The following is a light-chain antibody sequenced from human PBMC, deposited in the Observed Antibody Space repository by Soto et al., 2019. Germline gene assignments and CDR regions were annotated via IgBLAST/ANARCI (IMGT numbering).Light chain of an antibody. Sequence: QSALTQPPSASGSPGQSVTISCTGTSSDVGAYNYVSWYQQYPGKAPKLMIYEVSKRPSGVPDRFSGSKSGNTASLTVSGLNADDEADYYCSSYAGSNNFVVFGGGTKLTVL. J-gene: IGLJ2*01. CDR2: EVS. CDR3: SSYAGSNNFVV. V-gene: IGLV2-8*01. CDR1: SSDVGAYNY.